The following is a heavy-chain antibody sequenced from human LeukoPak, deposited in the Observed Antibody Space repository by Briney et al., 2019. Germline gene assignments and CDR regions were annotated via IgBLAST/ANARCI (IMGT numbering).Heavy chain of an antibody. Sequence: GESLKISCKCSGYSFTNYWIGWVRQMPGKGVEWRGIIYPGDSETRYSPSFQGQVTISADKSISTAYLQWSSLKASDTAMYYCARREDRDYGDYAGGNFGYWGQGTLVTVSS. J-gene: IGHJ4*02. D-gene: IGHD4-17*01. CDR2: IYPGDSET. V-gene: IGHV5-51*01. CDR1: GYSFTNYW. CDR3: ARREDRDYGDYAGGNFGY.